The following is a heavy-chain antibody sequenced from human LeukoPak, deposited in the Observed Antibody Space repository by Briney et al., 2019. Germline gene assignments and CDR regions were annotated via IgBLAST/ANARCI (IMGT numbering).Heavy chain of an antibody. CDR1: GFTFSSYW. Sequence: GGSLRLSCAASGFTFSSYWMHWVRQAPGKGLVWVSRFYSDGSSTSYADSVKGRFTISRDNAKNTLYLQMNSLRAEDTAVYYLARGGYYFYRMDIWGQGTTVTVSS. V-gene: IGHV3-74*01. J-gene: IGHJ6*02. CDR2: FYSDGSST. CDR3: ARGGYYFYRMDI.